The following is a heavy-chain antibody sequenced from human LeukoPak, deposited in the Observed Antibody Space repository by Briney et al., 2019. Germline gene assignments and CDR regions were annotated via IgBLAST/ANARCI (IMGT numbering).Heavy chain of an antibody. J-gene: IGHJ4*02. D-gene: IGHD2-21*01. CDR3: AKSHITRYPLQYYFDL. CDR2: ISVTGDIT. Sequence: PGGSLRLSCAASGFTFRSYAMSWLRQTPQKGLEWVSGISVTGDITYYADSVKGRFTIARDNSRTTLYLQLNSLRADDTAVSYCAKSHITRYPLQYYFDLWGQGAQVIVSS. V-gene: IGHV3-23*01. CDR1: GFTFRSYA.